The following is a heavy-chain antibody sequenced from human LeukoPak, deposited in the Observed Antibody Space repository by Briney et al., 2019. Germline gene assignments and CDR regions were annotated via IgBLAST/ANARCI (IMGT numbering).Heavy chain of an antibody. J-gene: IGHJ6*03. Sequence: PSETLSLTCAVSGVSLNGYYWGWIRQAPGKGLEWVSSISSSSSYIYYADSVKGRFTISRDNAKNSLYLQMNSLRAEDTAVYYCAREVDYYYYYYMDVWGKGTTVTVSS. CDR3: AREVDYYYYYYMDV. CDR2: ISSSSSYI. V-gene: IGHV3-21*01. CDR1: GVSLNGYY.